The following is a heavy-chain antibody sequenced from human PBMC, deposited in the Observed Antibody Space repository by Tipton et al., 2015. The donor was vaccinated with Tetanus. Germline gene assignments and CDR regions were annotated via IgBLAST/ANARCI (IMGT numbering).Heavy chain of an antibody. V-gene: IGHV4-61*08. Sequence: TLSLTCTVSGGSVRSGDYSWNWIRQPPGKGLEWLGYVSYRGKTNSNYSLKSRITISQDTPKNHFSLRLTSGTAADTAVYYCARTWGVWVTSIDAFDIWGPRDKGRRLF. CDR2: VSYRGKT. CDR3: ARTWGVWVTSIDAFDI. CDR1: GGSVRSGDYS. D-gene: IGHD3-16*01. J-gene: IGHJ3*02.